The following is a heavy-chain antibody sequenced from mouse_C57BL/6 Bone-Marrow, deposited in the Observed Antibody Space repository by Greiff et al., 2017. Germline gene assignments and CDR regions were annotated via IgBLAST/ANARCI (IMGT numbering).Heavy chain of an antibody. CDR2: IDPENGDT. Sequence: VQLKQSGAELVRPGASVKLSCTASGFNIKDDYMHWVKQRPEQGLEWIGWIDPENGDTAYASKFTGKATISADTTSNTAYLQLSSLTSEDTAVYYCTTIITTGYWGQGTTLTVSS. V-gene: IGHV14-4*01. D-gene: IGHD1-2*01. CDR3: TTIITTGY. J-gene: IGHJ2*01. CDR1: GFNIKDDY.